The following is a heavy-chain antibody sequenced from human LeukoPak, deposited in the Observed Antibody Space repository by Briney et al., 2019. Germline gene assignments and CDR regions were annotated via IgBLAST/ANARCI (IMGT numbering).Heavy chain of an antibody. CDR3: TRGRRATHDY. J-gene: IGHJ4*02. CDR1: GFTFGDYS. D-gene: IGHD1-26*01. V-gene: IGHV3-49*04. Sequence: GGSLRLSCTASGFTFGDYSMNWVRQAPGKGLEWVGSIRSKAYGGTTEYAASVKGRFTISRDDSKSIAYLQMNSLKTEDTAVYYCTRGRRATHDYWGQGTLVTVSS. CDR2: IRSKAYGGTT.